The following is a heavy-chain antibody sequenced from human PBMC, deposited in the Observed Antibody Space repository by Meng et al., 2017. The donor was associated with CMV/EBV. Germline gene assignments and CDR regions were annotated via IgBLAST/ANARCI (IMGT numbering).Heavy chain of an antibody. V-gene: IGHV2-5*02. CDR1: GFSLRTSGVG. Sequence: QIPLKDSAPPLVKPTQPLPPTCTFAGFSLRTSGVGVGWIRQPPGKALEWLALIYWDDDKRYSPSLKSRLTITKDTSKNQVVLTMTNMDPVDTATYYCARLYDSSGYYLGYFDYWGQGTLVTVSS. CDR2: IYWDDDK. D-gene: IGHD3-22*01. J-gene: IGHJ4*02. CDR3: ARLYDSSGYYLGYFDY.